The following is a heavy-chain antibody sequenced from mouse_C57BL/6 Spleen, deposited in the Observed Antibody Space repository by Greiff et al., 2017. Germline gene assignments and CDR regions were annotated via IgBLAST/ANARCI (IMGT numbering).Heavy chain of an antibody. D-gene: IGHD1-1*01. CDR3: AREDYYGSSPWYFDV. J-gene: IGHJ1*03. V-gene: IGHV1-53*01. CDR2: INPSNGGT. CDR1: GYTFTSYW. Sequence: QVQLQQPGTELVKPGASVKLSCKASGYTFTSYWMHWVKQRPGQGLEWIGNINPSNGGTTYNEKFKSKATLTVDKSSSTSYMKLSSLTSEDSAVDDCAREDYYGSSPWYFDVWGTGTTVTVSS.